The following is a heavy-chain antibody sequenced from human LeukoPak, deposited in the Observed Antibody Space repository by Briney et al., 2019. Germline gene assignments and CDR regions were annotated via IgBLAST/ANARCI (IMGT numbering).Heavy chain of an antibody. J-gene: IGHJ4*02. D-gene: IGHD4-17*01. V-gene: IGHV4-59*08. CDR2: IYYSGST. Sequence: PSETLSLTCTVSGGSISSYYWSWIRQPPGKGLEWIGYIYYSGSTNYNPSLKSRVTISVDTSKNQFSLKLSSVTAADTAVYYCARGPAYGDYTHYWGQGTLVTVSS. CDR3: ARGPAYGDYTHY. CDR1: GGSISSYY.